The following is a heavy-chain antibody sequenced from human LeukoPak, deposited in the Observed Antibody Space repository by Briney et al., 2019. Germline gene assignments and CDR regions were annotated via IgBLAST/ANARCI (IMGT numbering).Heavy chain of an antibody. CDR2: IYYSGST. CDR3: GRGSGASWLY. J-gene: IGHJ4*02. Sequence: SETLSLTCTVSGGSISSISWGWGGLRQPPGRGLGWSGYIYYSGSTNYNPSLNSRVNMSVDTSKNQFSLRLSSVAAADTAVYYCGRGSGASWLYWGQGTLVTVSS. V-gene: IGHV4-61*05. CDR1: GGSISSISWG. D-gene: IGHD6-13*01.